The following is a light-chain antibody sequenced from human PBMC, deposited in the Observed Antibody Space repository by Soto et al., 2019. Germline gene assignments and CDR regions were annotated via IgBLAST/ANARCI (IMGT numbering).Light chain of an antibody. CDR1: QRVNTNF. CDR2: GAS. J-gene: IGKJ4*01. CDR3: QQYGNSPVLT. V-gene: IGKV3-20*01. Sequence: EIGVTPSPDTLALSPRDRANLSCRGSQRVNTNFFGWFQQTTGQAPRLLIYGASTRATGIPDRFSGSGSGTDFTLTISGLEPEDFAVYYCQQYGNSPVLTFGGGTRVEIK.